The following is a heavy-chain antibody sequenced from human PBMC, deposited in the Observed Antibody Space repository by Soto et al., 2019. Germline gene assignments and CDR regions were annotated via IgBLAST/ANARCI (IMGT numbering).Heavy chain of an antibody. D-gene: IGHD3-16*02. J-gene: IGHJ4*02. CDR3: AHSSGYDYIWGSYREYYFDY. CDR2: IYWDDDK. V-gene: IGHV2-5*02. CDR1: GFSLSTSGVG. Sequence: QITLKESGPTLVKPTQTLTLTCTFSGFSLSTSGVGVGWIRQPPGKALEWLALIYWDDDKRYSPSLKSRLTITKDTSKNQVVLTMTNMDPVDTATYYCAHSSGYDYIWGSYREYYFDYWGQGTLVTVSS.